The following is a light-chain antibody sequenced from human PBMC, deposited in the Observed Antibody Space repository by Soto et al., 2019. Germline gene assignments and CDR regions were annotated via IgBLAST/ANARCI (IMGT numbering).Light chain of an antibody. CDR2: DAS. CDR3: QQRSNWPPLT. CDR1: QNIGGN. V-gene: IGKV3-11*01. Sequence: EKVMSQSPATLSVSPGGTATLSCRASQNIGGNLAWYQQKPGQAPRLLIYDASNRATGIPARFSGSGSGTDFTLTISSLEPEDFAVYYCQQRSNWPPLTFGQGTRLEIK. J-gene: IGKJ5*01.